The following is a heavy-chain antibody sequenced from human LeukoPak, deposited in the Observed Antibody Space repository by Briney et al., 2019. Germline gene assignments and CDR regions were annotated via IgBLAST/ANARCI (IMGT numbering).Heavy chain of an antibody. CDR2: TYASGGA. CDR1: GGSISSGSYH. Sequence: PSQTLSLSCTVSGGSISSGSYHWAWIRQPAGKGLEWIGRTYASGGAKYNPSLKSRVTISVDTSKNQFSLKLSSVTAADTAVYYCARGVAVAGYYFDYWGQGTLVTVSS. V-gene: IGHV4-61*02. D-gene: IGHD6-19*01. CDR3: ARGVAVAGYYFDY. J-gene: IGHJ4*02.